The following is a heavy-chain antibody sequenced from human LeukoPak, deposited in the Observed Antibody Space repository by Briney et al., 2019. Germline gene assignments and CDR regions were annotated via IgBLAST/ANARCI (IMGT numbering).Heavy chain of an antibody. CDR3: ARGGSGWNYYYYYMDV. CDR2: IYTSGST. J-gene: IGHJ6*03. Sequence: SETLSLTCTVSGGSISSGSYYWSWIRQPAGKGLEWIGRIYTSGSTNYNPSLKSRVTISVDTSKNQFSLKLSSVTAADTAVYYCARGGSGWNYYYYYMDVWGKGTTVTISS. CDR1: GGSISSGSYY. V-gene: IGHV4-61*02. D-gene: IGHD6-19*01.